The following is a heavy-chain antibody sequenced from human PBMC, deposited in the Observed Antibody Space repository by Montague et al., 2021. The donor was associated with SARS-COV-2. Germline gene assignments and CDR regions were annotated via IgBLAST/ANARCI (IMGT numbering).Heavy chain of an antibody. V-gene: IGHV3-23*03. Sequence: SLRLSCAASGFSFSGYAMNWARQAPGKGLEWISVIYSGGDSTYYXDSVRGRFTISRDDSKNTLFLHLNNLSAEDTAIYYCAKPGPFAFYFESWGQGTLVTVSS. CDR3: AKPGPFAFYFES. CDR1: GFSFSGYA. J-gene: IGHJ4*02. CDR2: IYSGGDST. D-gene: IGHD3-10*01.